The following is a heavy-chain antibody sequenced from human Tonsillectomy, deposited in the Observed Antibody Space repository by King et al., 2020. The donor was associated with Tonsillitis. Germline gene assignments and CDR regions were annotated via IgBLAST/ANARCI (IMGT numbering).Heavy chain of an antibody. CDR3: ARSEPLVPAATHYYYYGMDV. CDR2: ISAYNGNT. Sequence: VQLVESGAEVKKPGASVKVSCKASGYTFTSYGISWVRQAPGQGLEWMGWISAYNGNTNYAQKLQGRVTMTTDTSTSTAYMELRSLRSDDTAVYYCARSEPLVPAATHYYYYGMDVWGQWTTVTVSS. V-gene: IGHV1-18*04. J-gene: IGHJ6*02. CDR1: GYTFTSYG. D-gene: IGHD2-2*01.